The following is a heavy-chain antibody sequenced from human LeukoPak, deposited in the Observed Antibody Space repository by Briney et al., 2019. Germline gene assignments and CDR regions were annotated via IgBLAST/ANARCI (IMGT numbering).Heavy chain of an antibody. CDR3: AKRVPYGSSSVYFDF. CDR1: GFTFSNYG. D-gene: IGHD6-6*01. V-gene: IGHV3-23*01. J-gene: IGHJ4*02. CDR2: ISDSGGT. Sequence: GGSLRLSCAASGFTFSNYGMSWVRQAPGKGLEWVSAISDSGGTYYADSVKGRFTISKDNSKNTLYLQMNNPRAEDTAVYYCAKRVPYGSSSVYFDFWGQGTLVTVSS.